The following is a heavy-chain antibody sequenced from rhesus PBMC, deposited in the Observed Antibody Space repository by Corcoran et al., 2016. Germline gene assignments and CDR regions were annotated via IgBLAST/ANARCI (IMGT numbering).Heavy chain of an antibody. D-gene: IGHD3-34*01. V-gene: IGHV4-65*01. Sequence: QVQLQESGPGLVKPSETLSLTCAVSGGSVSSSNWWSWIRQPPGNGLEWIGYISGSSGRTYYNPSLKSRVTISTDTSKNQCSLKLSYVTAADTAGYYCARVGHWGGYYFDYWGQGVLVTVSS. J-gene: IGHJ4*01. CDR1: GGSVSSSNW. CDR2: ISGSSGRT. CDR3: ARVGHWGGYYFDY.